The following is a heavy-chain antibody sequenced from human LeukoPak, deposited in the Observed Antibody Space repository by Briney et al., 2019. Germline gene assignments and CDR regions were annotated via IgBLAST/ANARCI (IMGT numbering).Heavy chain of an antibody. CDR2: IIPIFGTA. J-gene: IGHJ6*02. CDR3: ARDRDIGMDV. Sequence: GASVKVSCKVSGYTLTELSMHWVRQAPGKGLEWMGGIIPIFGTANYAQKFQGRVTITADESTSTAYMELSSLRSEDTAVYYCARDRDIGMDVWGQGTTVTVSS. CDR1: GYTLTELS. V-gene: IGHV1-69*13.